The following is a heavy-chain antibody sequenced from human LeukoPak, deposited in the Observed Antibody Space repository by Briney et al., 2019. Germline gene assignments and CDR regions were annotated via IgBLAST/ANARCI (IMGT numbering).Heavy chain of an antibody. D-gene: IGHD6-13*01. Sequence: GGSLRLSCSASGFTFSSYAMHWVRQAPGKGLEYVSAISSNGGSTYYADSVKGRFTISRDNSKNTLYIQMSSLRAEDTAVYYCVKRYSSSWYVYWGQATLVTVSS. CDR1: GFTFSSYA. J-gene: IGHJ1*01. V-gene: IGHV3-64D*06. CDR3: VKRYSSSWYVY. CDR2: ISSNGGST.